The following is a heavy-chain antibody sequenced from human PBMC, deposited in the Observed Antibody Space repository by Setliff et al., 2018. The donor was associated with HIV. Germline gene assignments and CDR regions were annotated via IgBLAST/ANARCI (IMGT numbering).Heavy chain of an antibody. J-gene: IGHJ4*02. Sequence: PSETRSLTCSVSGASINSYFWSWIRQPAGKGLEWIGRIHSGGTTNANPSLTRRGTLSVDTSKNQISLKLSSVTAADTAMYYCARRMAAGTFDYWGQGTLVTVSS. CDR2: IHSGGTT. D-gene: IGHD6-13*01. CDR1: GASINSYF. V-gene: IGHV4-4*07. CDR3: ARRMAAGTFDY.